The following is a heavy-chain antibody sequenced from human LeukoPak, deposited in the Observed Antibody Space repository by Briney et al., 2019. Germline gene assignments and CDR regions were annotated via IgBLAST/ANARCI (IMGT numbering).Heavy chain of an antibody. D-gene: IGHD1-14*01. V-gene: IGHV1-46*01. CDR1: GHTFTTYY. CDR2: INPNGDGT. Sequence: ASVKVSCKASGHTFTTYYVHLVRQAPGQGLEWMGVINPNGDGTNYPQRFQGRVTLTRDTSTSTVYMELSSLRSEDTAIYCCAKETPNTGWFDPWGQGTLVTVSS. J-gene: IGHJ5*02. CDR3: AKETPNTGWFDP.